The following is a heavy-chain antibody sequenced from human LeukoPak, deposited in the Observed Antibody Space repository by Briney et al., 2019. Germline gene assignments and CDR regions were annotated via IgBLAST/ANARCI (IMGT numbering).Heavy chain of an antibody. CDR1: GFTFSSYA. Sequence: GGSLRLSCAASGFTFSSYAMHWVRQAPGKGLEWVAVISYDGSNKYYADSVKGRFTISRDNSKNTLYLQMNSLRAEDTAVYYCAGTYDYGAFDIWGQGTMVTVSS. J-gene: IGHJ3*02. CDR3: AGTYDYGAFDI. V-gene: IGHV3-30-3*01. D-gene: IGHD4/OR15-4a*01. CDR2: ISYDGSNK.